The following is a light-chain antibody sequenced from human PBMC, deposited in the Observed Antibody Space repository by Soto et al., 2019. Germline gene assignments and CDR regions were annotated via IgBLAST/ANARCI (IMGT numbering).Light chain of an antibody. J-gene: IGKJ1*01. Sequence: EIVLTQSPATLSLSPGERATLSCRASQSVGGYLDWYQQKPGQAPRLLIYDASNRATGIPARFSGSGSGTDFTLTIISLEPEDFAVYYCQQRRNWPPTFGQGTKVEIK. CDR1: QSVGGY. CDR2: DAS. V-gene: IGKV3-11*01. CDR3: QQRRNWPPT.